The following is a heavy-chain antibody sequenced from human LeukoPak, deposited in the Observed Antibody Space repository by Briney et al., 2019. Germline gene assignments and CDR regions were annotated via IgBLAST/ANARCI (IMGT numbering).Heavy chain of an antibody. CDR2: INPSGGST. CDR1: GYTFTSYY. CDR3: ARGNGPVVAGKELSFSP. J-gene: IGHJ5*02. V-gene: IGHV1-46*01. Sequence: ASVKVSCKASGYTFTSYYMHWVRQAPGQGLEWMGIINPSGGSTSYAQKFQGRVTMTRDMSTSTVYMELSSLRSEDTAVYYCARGNGPVVAGKELSFSPWGQGTLVTVSS. D-gene: IGHD6-19*01.